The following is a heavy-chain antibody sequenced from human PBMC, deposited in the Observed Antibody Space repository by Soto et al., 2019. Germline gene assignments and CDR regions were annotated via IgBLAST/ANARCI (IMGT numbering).Heavy chain of an antibody. J-gene: IGHJ4*02. CDR2: IDPSDSQT. D-gene: IGHD3-22*01. V-gene: IGHV5-10-1*01. CDR3: ARQIYDSDTGPNFQYYFDS. CDR1: GYSLAGYG. Sequence: ASLKISCKGYGYSLAGYGITWVRQKPGKGLEWMGRIDPSDSQTYYSPSFRGHVTISVTKSITTVFLQWSSLRASDTAMYYCARQIYDSDTGPNFQYYFDSWGQGTPVTVSS.